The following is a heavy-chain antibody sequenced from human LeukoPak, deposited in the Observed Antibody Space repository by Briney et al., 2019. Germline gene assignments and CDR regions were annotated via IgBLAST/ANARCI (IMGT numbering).Heavy chain of an antibody. CDR2: ISSSSSYI. V-gene: IGHV3-21*01. CDR3: AMTYYDFWSGEKPQGAFDI. J-gene: IGHJ3*02. D-gene: IGHD3-3*01. Sequence: PGGSLRLSCAASGFTFSSYSMNWVRQAPGRGLEWVSSISSSSSYIYYADSVKGRFTISRDNAKNSLYLQMNSLRAEDMAVYYCAMTYYDFWSGEKPQGAFDIWGQGTMVTVSS. CDR1: GFTFSSYS.